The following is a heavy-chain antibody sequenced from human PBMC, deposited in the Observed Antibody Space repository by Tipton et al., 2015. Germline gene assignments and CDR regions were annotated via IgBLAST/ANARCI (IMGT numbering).Heavy chain of an antibody. V-gene: IGHV3-23*01. CDR3: AKVFSGSTWYPPLDY. CDR1: GFTFRNYA. D-gene: IGHD6-13*01. J-gene: IGHJ4*02. Sequence: SLRLSCAASGFTFRNYAMTWVRQAPGKGLEWVSVITATGNTTYYADSVRGRFTISRDNSRNTLYLQLSSLTADDTAVYYCAKVFSGSTWYPPLDYWGQGTLVTVSS. CDR2: ITATGNTT.